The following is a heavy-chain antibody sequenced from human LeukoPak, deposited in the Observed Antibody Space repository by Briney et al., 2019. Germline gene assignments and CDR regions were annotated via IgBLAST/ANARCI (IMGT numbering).Heavy chain of an antibody. Sequence: GGSLRLSCLGSGYNFRYFWMSWVRQAPGKGLEWGANINHDGRETYYADSVKGRFIISRDNAKNSLYLQMNSLRAEDVAVYYCAKGYIIAGRQWYLDLWGRGTLVGVSS. CDR3: AKGYIIAGRQWYLDL. V-gene: IGHV3-7*01. CDR2: INHDGRET. D-gene: IGHD6-13*01. CDR1: GYNFRYFW. J-gene: IGHJ2*01.